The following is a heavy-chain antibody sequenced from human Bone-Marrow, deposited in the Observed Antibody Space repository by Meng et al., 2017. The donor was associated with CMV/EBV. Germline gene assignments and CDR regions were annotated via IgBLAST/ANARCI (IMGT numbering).Heavy chain of an antibody. Sequence: GEPLKISCAASGFTFSSYAMHWVRQAPGKGLEWVAVISYDGSNKYYADSVKGRFTISRDNSKNTLYLQMNSLRAEDTAVYYCVRAAYSSGWPLLDCWGQGTLVTVSS. CDR2: ISYDGSNK. J-gene: IGHJ4*02. V-gene: IGHV3-30-3*01. CDR3: VRAAYSSGWPLLDC. CDR1: GFTFSSYA. D-gene: IGHD6-19*01.